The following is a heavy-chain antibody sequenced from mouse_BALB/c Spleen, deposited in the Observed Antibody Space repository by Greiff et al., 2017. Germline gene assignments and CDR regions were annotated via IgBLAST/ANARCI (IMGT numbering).Heavy chain of an antibody. D-gene: IGHD3-2*01. J-gene: IGHJ2*01. Sequence: VQLKQSGPELVKPGASVKMSCKASGYTFTSYVMHWVKQKPGQGLEWIGYINPYNDGTKYNEKFKGKATLTSDKSSSTAYMELSSLTSEDSAVYYCARVDSSGYVLFDYWGQGTTLTVSS. V-gene: IGHV1-14*01. CDR1: GYTFTSYV. CDR2: INPYNDGT. CDR3: ARVDSSGYVLFDY.